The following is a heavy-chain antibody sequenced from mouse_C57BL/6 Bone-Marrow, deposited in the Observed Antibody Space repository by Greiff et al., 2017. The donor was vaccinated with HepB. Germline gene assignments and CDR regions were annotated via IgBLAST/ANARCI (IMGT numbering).Heavy chain of an antibody. CDR2: IRSKSNNYAT. Sequence: EVKLVESGGGLVQPKGSLKLSCAASGFSFNTYAMNWVRQAPGKGLEWVGRIRSKSNNYATYYADSVKDRFTISRDDSESMLYLQMNNLKTEDTAMYYCVIYDYDVEGYYAMDYWGQGTSVTVSS. CDR3: VIYDYDVEGYYAMDY. D-gene: IGHD2-4*01. CDR1: GFSFNTYA. J-gene: IGHJ4*01. V-gene: IGHV10-1*01.